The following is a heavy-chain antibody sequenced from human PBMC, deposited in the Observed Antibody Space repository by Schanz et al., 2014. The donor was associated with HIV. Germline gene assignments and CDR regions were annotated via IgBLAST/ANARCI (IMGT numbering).Heavy chain of an antibody. Sequence: VQLVESGGGVVQPGRSLSLSCAASGFTFDDYAMHWVRQAPGKGLEWVSGISWNSGRIGYADSVKGRFTISRDNAKNSLYLQMNSLRAEDTAVYYCAKVARWDYYGMDVWGQGTTVTVSS. CDR3: AKVARWDYYGMDV. CDR1: GFTFDDYA. CDR2: ISWNSGRI. J-gene: IGHJ6*02. V-gene: IGHV3-9*01.